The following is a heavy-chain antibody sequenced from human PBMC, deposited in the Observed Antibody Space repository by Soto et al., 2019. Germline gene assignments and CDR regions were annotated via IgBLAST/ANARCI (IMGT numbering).Heavy chain of an antibody. CDR1: GYTFTSYD. J-gene: IGHJ4*02. CDR2: MNPNSGNT. CDR3: ARDRSGTIVY. V-gene: IGHV1-8*01. D-gene: IGHD1-1*01. Sequence: ASVKVSCKASGYTFTSYDINWVRQATGQGLEWMGWMNPNSGNTGYAQKFQGRVTMTRNTSISTAYMELSSVTAADTAVYYCARDRSGTIVYWGQGTLVTVSS.